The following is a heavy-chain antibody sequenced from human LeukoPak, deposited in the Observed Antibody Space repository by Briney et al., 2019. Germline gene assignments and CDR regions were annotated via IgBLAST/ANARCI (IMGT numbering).Heavy chain of an antibody. CDR3: ARVRTGTSDFWSGSFDP. CDR2: ISAYNGNT. J-gene: IGHJ5*02. V-gene: IGHV1-18*01. CDR1: GYTFTSYG. D-gene: IGHD3-3*01. Sequence: ASVKVSCKASGYTFTSYGISWVRQAPGQGLEWMGWISAYNGNTNYAQKLQGRVTMTTDTSTSTAYMELRSLRSDDTAVYYCARVRTGTSDFWSGSFDPWGQGTLVTVSS.